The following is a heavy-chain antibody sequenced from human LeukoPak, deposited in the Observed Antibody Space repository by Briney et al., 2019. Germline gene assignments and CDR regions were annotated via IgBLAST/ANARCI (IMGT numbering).Heavy chain of an antibody. D-gene: IGHD2-15*01. CDR3: ARQEYCSGGSCYTWFDP. J-gene: IGHJ5*02. CDR2: IYPSDSDT. V-gene: IGHV5-51*01. CDR1: GYSFSSYW. Sequence: GESLKISCQGSGYSFSSYWIAWVRQMPGKGLEWMGIIYPSDSDTRYSPSFQGQVTISADKSISTAYLQWSSLKASDTAIYYCARQEYCSGGSCYTWFDPWGQGTLVIVSS.